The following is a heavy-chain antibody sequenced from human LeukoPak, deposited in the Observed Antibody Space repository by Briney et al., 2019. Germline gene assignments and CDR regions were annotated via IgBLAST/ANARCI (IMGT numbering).Heavy chain of an antibody. CDR1: GGTFSSYA. J-gene: IGHJ5*02. V-gene: IGHV1-69*13. D-gene: IGHD2-2*01. CDR3: ARDRWDIVVVLNWFDP. Sequence: SVKVSCKASGGTFSSYAFSWVRQAPGQGLEWVGGIIPIFGKANYAQKFQGRVTITADESTSTAYMELSSLRSEDTAVYYCARDRWDIVVVLNWFDPWGQGTLVTVSS. CDR2: IIPIFGKA.